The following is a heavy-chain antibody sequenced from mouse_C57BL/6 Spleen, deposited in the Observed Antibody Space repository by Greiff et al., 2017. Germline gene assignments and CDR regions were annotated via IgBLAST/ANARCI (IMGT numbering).Heavy chain of an antibody. CDR2: IDPSDSYT. Sequence: VQLQQPGAELVMPGASVKLSCKASGYTFTSYWMHWVKQRPGQGLEWIGEIDPSDSYTNYNQKFKGKSALTVDKSSSTAYMQLSSLTSEDSAVYYCARRWLPWYFDVWGTGTTVTVSS. V-gene: IGHV1-69*01. J-gene: IGHJ1*03. CDR1: GYTFTSYW. CDR3: ARRWLPWYFDV. D-gene: IGHD2-3*01.